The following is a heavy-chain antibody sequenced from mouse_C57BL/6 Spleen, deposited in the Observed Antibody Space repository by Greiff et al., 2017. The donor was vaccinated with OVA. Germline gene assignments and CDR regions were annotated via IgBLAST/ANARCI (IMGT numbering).Heavy chain of an antibody. CDR1: GYTFTDYN. Sequence: VQLKESGPELVKPGASVKIPCKASGYTFTDYNMDWVKQSHGKSLEWIGDINPNNGGTIYNQKFKGKATLTVDKSSSTAYMELRSLTSEDTAVYYCARQTGLYYGSSPAWFAYWGQGTLVTVSA. J-gene: IGHJ3*01. V-gene: IGHV1-18*01. CDR3: ARQTGLYYGSSPAWFAY. CDR2: INPNNGGT. D-gene: IGHD1-1*01.